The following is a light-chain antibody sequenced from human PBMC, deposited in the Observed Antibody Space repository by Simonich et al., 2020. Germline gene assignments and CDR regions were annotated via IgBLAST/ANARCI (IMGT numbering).Light chain of an antibody. CDR3: QQYDNLPRA. CDR1: QSISSW. CDR2: TAS. V-gene: IGKV1-5*03. Sequence: DIQMTQSPSTLSASVGDRVTITCRASQSISSWLAWFQQKPGKAPKLLIYTASSLESGVPSRFSGSGSGTEFTLTISSLQPDDFATYYCQQYDNLPRAFGPGTKVDIK. J-gene: IGKJ3*01.